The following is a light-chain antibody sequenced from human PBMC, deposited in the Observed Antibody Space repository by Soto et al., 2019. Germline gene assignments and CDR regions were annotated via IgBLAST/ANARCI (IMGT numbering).Light chain of an antibody. V-gene: IGKV3-20*01. CDR3: QPYDSSPAT. CDR2: GAS. J-gene: IGKJ2*01. CDR1: QSVSSSY. Sequence: EMVLTQSPCTLSLSPGERATLACRASQSVSSSYLAWYQQKPGQAPRLLIYGASSRATGIPDRFSGSGSGTDFTITISRPEAEDFAVHYCQPYDSSPATFGQGTKLEIK.